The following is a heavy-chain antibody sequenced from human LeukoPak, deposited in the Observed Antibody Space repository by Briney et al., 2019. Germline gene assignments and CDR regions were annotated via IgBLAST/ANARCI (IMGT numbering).Heavy chain of an antibody. V-gene: IGHV4-34*01. Sequence: SETLSLTSAVYGGSFSGYYWSWIPDPPRKRGGWIGEINHSVSTNYNPSLKSRVTISVDTTKNQCSLKLSSVTAADTAVYYCARGRSIAVAVMDWFDPWGQGTLVTVSS. J-gene: IGHJ5*02. D-gene: IGHD6-19*01. CDR3: ARGRSIAVAVMDWFDP. CDR2: INHSVST. CDR1: GGSFSGYY.